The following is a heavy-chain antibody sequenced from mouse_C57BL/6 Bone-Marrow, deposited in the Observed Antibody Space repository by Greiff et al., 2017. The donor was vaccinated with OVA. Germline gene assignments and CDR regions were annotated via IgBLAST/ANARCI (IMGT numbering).Heavy chain of an antibody. CDR3: AGRGGNSVWDFDV. CDR1: GYTFTNYW. CDR2: IYPGGGYT. D-gene: IGHD2-1*01. J-gene: IGHJ1*03. Sequence: QVQLQQSGAELVRPGTSVKMSCKASGYTFTNYWIGWAKQRPGHGLEWIGDIYPGGGYTNYNEKFKGKATLTADKSSSTAYMQFSSLTAEDSAIYYCAGRGGNSVWDFDVWGTGTTVTVSS. V-gene: IGHV1-63*01.